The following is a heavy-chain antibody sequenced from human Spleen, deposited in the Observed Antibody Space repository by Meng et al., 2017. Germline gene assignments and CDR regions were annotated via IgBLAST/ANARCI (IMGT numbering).Heavy chain of an antibody. V-gene: IGHV4-34*01. CDR2: INHSGST. CDR1: GGSFSGNY. D-gene: IGHD3-3*01. Sequence: SETLSLTCAVYGGSFSGNYWSWIRQPPGKGLEWIGEINHSGSTSYNPPLKSRVITSVDTSKNQFSLKLNSVTATDAAVYYCARGRSIDFRLAKYDYWGQGALVTVSS. J-gene: IGHJ4*02. CDR3: ARGRSIDFRLAKYDY.